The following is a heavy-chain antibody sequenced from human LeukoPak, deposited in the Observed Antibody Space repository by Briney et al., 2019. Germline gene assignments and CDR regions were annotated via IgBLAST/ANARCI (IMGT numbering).Heavy chain of an antibody. D-gene: IGHD3-10*01. CDR2: IYYSGST. Sequence: SETLSLTCTVSVGSVSSGSYYWGWIRQPQGKGLEWIGYIYYSGSTNYNPSLKSRVTISVDTSKNQFYLKLSSVTAADTAVYYCARGMVRGRYFDYWGQGTLVTVSS. CDR1: VGSVSSGSYY. V-gene: IGHV4-61*01. CDR3: ARGMVRGRYFDY. J-gene: IGHJ4*02.